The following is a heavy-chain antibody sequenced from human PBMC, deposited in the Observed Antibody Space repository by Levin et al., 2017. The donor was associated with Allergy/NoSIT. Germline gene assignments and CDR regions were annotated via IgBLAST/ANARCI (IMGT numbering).Heavy chain of an antibody. D-gene: IGHD6-13*01. CDR2: IYYSGST. Sequence: SETLSLTCTVSGGSISSYYWSWIRQPPGKGLEWIGYIYYSGSTNYNPSLKSRVTISVDTSKNQFSLKLSSVTAADTAVYYCARMYSSSWYLDYWGQGTLVTVSS. V-gene: IGHV4-59*01. J-gene: IGHJ4*02. CDR1: GGSISSYY. CDR3: ARMYSSSWYLDY.